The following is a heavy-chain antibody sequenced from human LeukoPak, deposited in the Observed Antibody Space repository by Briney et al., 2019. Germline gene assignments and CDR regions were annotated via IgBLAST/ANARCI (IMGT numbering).Heavy chain of an antibody. Sequence: PGGSLRLSCAASGFTFDDYAMHWVRQAPGKGLEWVSGISWNSGSIGYADSVKGRFTISRDNAKNSLSLQMNSLRVDDTAVYYCARNQHWSRDIWGQGILVTVSS. CDR2: ISWNSGSI. V-gene: IGHV3-9*01. D-gene: IGHD2-8*02. J-gene: IGHJ4*02. CDR1: GFTFDDYA. CDR3: ARNQHWSRDI.